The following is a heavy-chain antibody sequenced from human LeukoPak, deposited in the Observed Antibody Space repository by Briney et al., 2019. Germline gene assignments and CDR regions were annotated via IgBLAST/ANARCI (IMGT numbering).Heavy chain of an antibody. Sequence: SETLSLTCTVSGGSISSYYWSWIRQPPGKGLEWIGHIYYSGSTNYNPSLKSRVTISVDTSKNQFSLKLSSVTAADTAVYYCASSVSGYYDSSGYYPYPYYYYYYYMDVWGKGTTVTVSS. D-gene: IGHD3-22*01. J-gene: IGHJ6*03. CDR3: ASSVSGYYDSSGYYPYPYYYYYYYMDV. CDR1: GGSISSYY. V-gene: IGHV4-59*01. CDR2: IYYSGST.